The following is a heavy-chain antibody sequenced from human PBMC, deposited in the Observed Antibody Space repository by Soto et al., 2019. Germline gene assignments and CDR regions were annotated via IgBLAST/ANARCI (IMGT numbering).Heavy chain of an antibody. CDR3: ARNRGWETFDY. V-gene: IGHV4-34*01. CDR2: INHSGST. D-gene: IGHD6-19*01. CDR1: GGSFSGYY. J-gene: IGHJ4*02. Sequence: PSETLSLTCAVYGGSFSGYYWTWIRQPPGTGLEWIGEINHSGSTNYNPSLKSRVTISVDTSKNQFSLKLTSVTAADTAVYYCARNRGWETFDYWGQGTLVTVSS.